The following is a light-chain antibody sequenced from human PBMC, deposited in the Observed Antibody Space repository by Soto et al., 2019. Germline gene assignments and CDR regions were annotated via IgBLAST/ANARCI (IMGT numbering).Light chain of an antibody. CDR3: QQYNSFST. CDR1: QSISNL. V-gene: IGKV1-5*03. J-gene: IGKJ2*01. CDR2: KAS. Sequence: DIQMAQSPSTLSASVGVRVTITCRASQSISNLLAWYQQKPGRAPKLLIYKASSLESGVPSRFSGSGSGTEFTLTISSLQPDDFATYYCQQYNSFSTFGQGTKLEIK.